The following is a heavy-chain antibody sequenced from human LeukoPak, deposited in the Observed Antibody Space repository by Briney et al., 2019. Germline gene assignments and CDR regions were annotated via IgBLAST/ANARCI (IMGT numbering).Heavy chain of an antibody. V-gene: IGHV3-11*01. CDR1: GLSITDYY. J-gene: IGHJ4*02. Sequence: PGGSLRLSCAASGLSITDYYMSWIRQAPGGGLQWIAYIRSVTSAIHYANSMKGRFTMSRDNAKNSVYLQMNSLRTEDTAMYFCVSTPAIRRLNFWGQGTQVTVSS. CDR2: IRSVTSAI. CDR3: VSTPAIRRLNF. D-gene: IGHD2-2*02.